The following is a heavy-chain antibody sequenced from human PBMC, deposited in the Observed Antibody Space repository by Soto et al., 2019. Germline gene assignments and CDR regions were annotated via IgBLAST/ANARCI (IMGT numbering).Heavy chain of an antibody. CDR1: GFTFSSYS. CDR2: ISSSSFI. Sequence: GGSLRLSCAASGFTFSSYSMNWVRQAPGKGLQWVSSISSSSFIYYADSVKGRFTISRDNARDSLYLQMNSLRAEDTAVYYCARGHYDILTAYYNIDYWGQGTLVTVSS. J-gene: IGHJ4*02. D-gene: IGHD3-9*01. CDR3: ARGHYDILTAYYNIDY. V-gene: IGHV3-21*01.